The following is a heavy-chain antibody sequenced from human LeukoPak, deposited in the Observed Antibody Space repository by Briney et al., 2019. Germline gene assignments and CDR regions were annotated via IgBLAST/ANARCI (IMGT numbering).Heavy chain of an antibody. CDR1: GGSISSSSYY. D-gene: IGHD2-15*01. J-gene: IGHJ4*02. CDR2: LYYSGST. CDR3: ARLRRSGSDY. V-gene: IGHV4-39*01. Sequence: KPSETPSLTCTISGGSISSSSYYWGWIRQPPGKGLEWIGSLYYSGSTYYNPSLKSRVTISVDTSKLSLKLTSVTAADTAVYYCARLRRSGSDYWGQGTLVTVSS.